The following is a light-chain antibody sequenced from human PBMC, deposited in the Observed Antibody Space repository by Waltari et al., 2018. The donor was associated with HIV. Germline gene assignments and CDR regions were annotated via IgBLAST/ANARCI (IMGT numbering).Light chain of an antibody. J-gene: IGLJ2*01. CDR1: NSDVGGYNS. Sequence: QSALTQPASVSGSPGQSITISCTGPNSDVGGYNSVSWYQQYPGKAPKLMIYDVSNRPSGVSNRFSASKSGNTASLTISGLQAEDEADYYCSSYTSSSTVVFGGGTKLTVL. V-gene: IGLV2-14*01. CDR3: SSYTSSSTVV. CDR2: DVS.